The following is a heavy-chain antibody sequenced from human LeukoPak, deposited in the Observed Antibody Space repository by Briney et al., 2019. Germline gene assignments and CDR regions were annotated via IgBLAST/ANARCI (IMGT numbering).Heavy chain of an antibody. CDR3: ARDVGGGYYLFTEND. V-gene: IGHV3-7*04. J-gene: IGHJ4*02. D-gene: IGHD3-3*01. CDR2: IRPDGDEI. CDR1: GFTFSSSW. Sequence: PGGSLRLSCAASGFTFSSSWMAWLRQAPGKGLEWLANIRPDGDEINYVDSVKGRFIISRDNSKNSLYLQMDSLRVEDTAVYFCARDVGGGYYLFTENDWGQGTLVTVSS.